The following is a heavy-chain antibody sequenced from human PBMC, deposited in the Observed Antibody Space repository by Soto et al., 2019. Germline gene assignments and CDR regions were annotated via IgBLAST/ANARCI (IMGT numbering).Heavy chain of an antibody. CDR1: GYTFTSYY. D-gene: IGHD4-17*01. V-gene: IGHV1-46*01. J-gene: IGHJ3*02. CDR3: ASSGVEYGDTTSGGAFDI. Sequence: QVQLVQSGAEVKKPGASVKVSCKASGYTFTSYYMHWVRQAPGQGLEWMGIINPSGGSTSYAQKFQGRVTMTSDTTTSTVYMELSSLRSEDTAVYYCASSGVEYGDTTSGGAFDIWGQGTMVTVSS. CDR2: INPSGGST.